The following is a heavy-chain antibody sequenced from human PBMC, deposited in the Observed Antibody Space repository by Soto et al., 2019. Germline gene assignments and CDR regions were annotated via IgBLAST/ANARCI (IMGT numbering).Heavy chain of an antibody. D-gene: IGHD3-3*01. CDR1: GYSFTSYW. CDR2: IDPSDSYT. CDR3: FTQSAYYRAPYYYYGMDV. Sequence: GESLKISCKGSGYSFTSYWISWVRQMPGKGLEWMGRIDPSDSYTNYSPSFQGHVTISADKSISTAYLQWSSLKASDTAMYYCFTQSAYYRAPYYYYGMDVWCQGTTVTVSS. V-gene: IGHV5-10-1*01. J-gene: IGHJ6*02.